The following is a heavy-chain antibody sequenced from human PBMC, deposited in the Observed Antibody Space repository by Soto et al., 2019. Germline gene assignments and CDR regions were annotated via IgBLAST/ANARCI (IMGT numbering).Heavy chain of an antibody. D-gene: IGHD6-13*01. CDR2: INSDGSST. CDR1: GFTFISYW. J-gene: IGHJ5*02. CDR3: ARGGTYSSSWFDP. Sequence: GGSLRLSCAASGFTFISYWMHWVRQAPGKGLAWVSRINSDGSSTSYADSVKGRFTISRDNAKNTLYLQMNSLGAEDTAVYYCARGGTYSSSWFDPWGKGTLVTVSS. V-gene: IGHV3-74*01.